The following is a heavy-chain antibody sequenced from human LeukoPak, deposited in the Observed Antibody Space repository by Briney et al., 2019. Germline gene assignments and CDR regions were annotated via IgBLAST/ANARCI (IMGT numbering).Heavy chain of an antibody. V-gene: IGHV3-30*04. J-gene: IGHJ4*02. CDR2: ISYDGSNK. Sequence: PGGSLRLSCAASGFTFSSYAMHWVRQAPGKELEWVAVISYDGSNKYYADSVKGRFTISRDNSKNTLYLQMNSLRAEDTAVYYCARDPGWGALDHWGQGTLVTVS. CDR3: ARDPGWGALDH. CDR1: GFTFSSYA. D-gene: IGHD3-16*01.